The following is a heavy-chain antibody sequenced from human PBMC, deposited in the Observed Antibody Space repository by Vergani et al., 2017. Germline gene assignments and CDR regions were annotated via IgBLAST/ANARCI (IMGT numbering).Heavy chain of an antibody. CDR2: ISNDRSKK. V-gene: IGHV3-30*18. Sequence: QVQLAESGGGRVQPGRSLRLSCAASGFSFSSHAIHWVLQAPGKGLEWVAVISNDRSKKYYADSVKGRFTISRDNSKNTLDLQMNSLRTQDTAVYYCAKAGSVTSGSLQYNFYMDVWGKGTTVTVS. D-gene: IGHD3-10*01. J-gene: IGHJ6*03. CDR1: GFSFSSHA. CDR3: AKAGSVTSGSLQYNFYMDV.